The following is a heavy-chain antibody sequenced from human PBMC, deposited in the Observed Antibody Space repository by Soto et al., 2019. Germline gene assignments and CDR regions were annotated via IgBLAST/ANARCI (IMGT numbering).Heavy chain of an antibody. V-gene: IGHV1-3*01. J-gene: IGHJ4*02. CDR2: INAGNGNT. CDR3: ARVGDVVVVQADIKGSYYRPDYFDY. CDR1: GYTFTSYA. Sequence: QVPLVQSGAEVKKPGASVKVSCKASGYTFTSYAMHWVRQAPGQRLEWMGWINAGNGNTKYSQKFQGRVTITRDTSASTAYMELSSLRSEDTAVYYCARVGDVVVVQADIKGSYYRPDYFDYWGQGTLVTVSS. D-gene: IGHD2-2*02.